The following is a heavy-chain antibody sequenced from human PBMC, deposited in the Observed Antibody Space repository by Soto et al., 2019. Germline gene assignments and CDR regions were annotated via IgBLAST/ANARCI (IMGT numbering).Heavy chain of an antibody. CDR2: IYYSGTT. V-gene: IGHV4-39*01. CDR3: ARSHIVPRLLMYPYGY. D-gene: IGHD6-6*01. Sequence: SETLSLTCTVSGDSITSNSYFWAWIRQPPGKGLEWIGSIYYSGTTYYNPSLKSRVTISVDRSKNQFSLKLTSVTAADTAVYYCARSHIVPRLLMYPYGYWGQGTLVTVSS. CDR1: GDSITSNSYF. J-gene: IGHJ4*02.